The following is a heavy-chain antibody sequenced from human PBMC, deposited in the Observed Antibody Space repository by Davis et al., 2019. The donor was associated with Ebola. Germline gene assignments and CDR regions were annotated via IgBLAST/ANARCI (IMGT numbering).Heavy chain of an antibody. Sequence: SSVTVSFQASGGTFISYAFSWVRQAPGQGLEWMGGIIPIFGTSNYPQKFQGRVTITADESTSTAYMELSSLRSEDTAVYYCARGGTIFGVVYLYYYYGMDVWGQGTTVTVSS. D-gene: IGHD3-3*01. CDR3: ARGGTIFGVVYLYYYYGMDV. CDR2: IIPIFGTS. CDR1: GGTFISYA. V-gene: IGHV1-69*13. J-gene: IGHJ6*02.